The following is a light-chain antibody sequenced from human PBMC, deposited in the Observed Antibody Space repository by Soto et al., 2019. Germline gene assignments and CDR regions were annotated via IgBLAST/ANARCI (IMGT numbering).Light chain of an antibody. CDR3: SSYTSIITVV. CDR2: DVN. CDR1: SSDVGGYNY. Sequence: QSALTQPASVSGSPGQSITISCTRTSSDVGGYNYVSWYQHHPGKAPKLLIYDVNNRPSGVSDRFSGSKSGNTASLTISGLQTEDEADYYCSSYTSIITVVFGGGTKLTVL. V-gene: IGLV2-14*01. J-gene: IGLJ2*01.